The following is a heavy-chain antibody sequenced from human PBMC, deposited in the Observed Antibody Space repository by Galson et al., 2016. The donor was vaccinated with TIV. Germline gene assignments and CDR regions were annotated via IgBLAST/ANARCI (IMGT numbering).Heavy chain of an antibody. CDR3: AAKPHSRPPDYFDHTGDPFDT. CDR2: IYPGDSDT. V-gene: IGHV5-51*01. Sequence: QSGAEVKKPGESLKISCKGSGYSFTTYWIGWVRQMPGKGLEWMGIIYPGDSDTRYTPSFQGQVTISADKSISTASLQWSSLKASDTAMYFCAAKPHSRPPDYFDHTGDPFDTWGQGTPVTVSS. D-gene: IGHD3-9*01. CDR1: GYSFTTYW. J-gene: IGHJ4*02.